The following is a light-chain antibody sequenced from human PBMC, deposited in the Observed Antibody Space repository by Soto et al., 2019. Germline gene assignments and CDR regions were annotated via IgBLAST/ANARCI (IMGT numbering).Light chain of an antibody. CDR3: QQYGSSSWT. V-gene: IGKV3-20*01. CDR1: QSVSSN. Sequence: EIVMTQSPATLSVSPWERATLSCRASQSVSSNLAWYQQKPGQAPRLLIYGASNRATGIPDRFSGSGSGTDFTLTISRLEPEDFAVYYCQQYGSSSWTFGQGTRLEIK. CDR2: GAS. J-gene: IGKJ5*01.